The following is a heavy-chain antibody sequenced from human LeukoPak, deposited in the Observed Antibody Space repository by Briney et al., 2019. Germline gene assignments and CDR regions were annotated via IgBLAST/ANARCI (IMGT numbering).Heavy chain of an antibody. Sequence: ASETLSLTCTVSGGSISSSSYYWGWIRQPPGKGLEWIGSIYYSGSTYYNPSLKSRVTISVDTSKNQFSLKLSSVTAADTAVYYCARHVSQGSGWYVSLDYWGQGTLVTVSS. CDR2: IYYSGST. CDR3: ARHVSQGSGWYVSLDY. CDR1: GGSISSSSYY. J-gene: IGHJ4*02. V-gene: IGHV4-39*01. D-gene: IGHD6-19*01.